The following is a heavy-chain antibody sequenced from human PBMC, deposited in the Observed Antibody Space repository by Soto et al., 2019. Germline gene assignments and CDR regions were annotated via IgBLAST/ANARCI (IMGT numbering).Heavy chain of an antibody. V-gene: IGHV1-18*04. Sequence: ASVKVSCKASGYTFTSYGISWVRQAPGQGLEWMGWISAYNGNTNYAQKLQGRVTMTTDTSTSTAYMELRSLRSDDTAVYYCARSVYGSGSYYPYYYYYYCMDVWGQGTTVTVSS. CDR2: ISAYNGNT. CDR3: ARSVYGSGSYYPYYYYYYCMDV. D-gene: IGHD3-10*01. CDR1: GYTFTSYG. J-gene: IGHJ6*02.